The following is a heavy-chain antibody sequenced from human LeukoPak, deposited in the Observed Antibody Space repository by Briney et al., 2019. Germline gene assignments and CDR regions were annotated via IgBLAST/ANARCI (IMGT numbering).Heavy chain of an antibody. J-gene: IGHJ4*02. CDR3: AKDGSSGWYY. V-gene: IGHV3-23*01. D-gene: IGHD6-19*01. CDR2: ISGSGGST. Sequence: PGGSLRLSCAASGFTFSSYAMRWVRQAPGEGLEWVSAISGSGGSTYYADFVKGRFTISRDNSKNTLYLQMNSLRAEDTAVYYCAKDGSSGWYYWGQGTLVTVSS. CDR1: GFTFSSYA.